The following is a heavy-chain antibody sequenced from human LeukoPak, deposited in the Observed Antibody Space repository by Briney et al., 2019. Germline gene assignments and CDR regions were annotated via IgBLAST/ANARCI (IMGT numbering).Heavy chain of an antibody. V-gene: IGHV3-48*02. Sequence: GGSLRLSCATSGFTFTDYPMNWVRQAPGKGLEWVSNIRTTAEGANFAYYADSVKGRVTISRDDAKNTLYLHMNSLRDDDTAFYYCATDKRYAFDYWGQGILVTVSS. CDR3: ATDKRYAFDY. CDR1: GFTFTDYP. D-gene: IGHD3-9*01. CDR2: IRTTAEGANFA. J-gene: IGHJ4*02.